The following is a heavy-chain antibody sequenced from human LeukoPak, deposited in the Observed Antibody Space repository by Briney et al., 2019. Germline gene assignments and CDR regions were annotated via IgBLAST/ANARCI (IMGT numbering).Heavy chain of an antibody. CDR2: ISAYNGNT. D-gene: IGHD3-22*01. V-gene: IGHV1-18*01. J-gene: IGHJ4*02. Sequence: ASVKDSCKASGYTFTSYGISWVRQAPGQGLEWMGWISAYNGNTNYAQKLQGRVTMTTDTSTSTAYMELRSLRSDDTAVYYCARGAEYYYDSSGYPYWGQGTLVTVSS. CDR1: GYTFTSYG. CDR3: ARGAEYYYDSSGYPY.